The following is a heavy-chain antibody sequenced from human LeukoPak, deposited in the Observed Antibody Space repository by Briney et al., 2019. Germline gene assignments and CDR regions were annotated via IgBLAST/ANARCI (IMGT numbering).Heavy chain of an antibody. CDR2: ISGSGGST. CDR3: AKDIVVVPAAYFDY. J-gene: IGHJ4*02. V-gene: IGHV3-23*01. CDR1: GFTFSSYA. D-gene: IGHD2-2*01. Sequence: GGSLRLSYAASGFTFSSYAMSWVRQAPGKGLEWVSAISGSGGSTYYADSVKGRFTISRDNSKNTLYLQMHSLRAEDTAVYYCAKDIVVVPAAYFDYWGQGTLVTVSS.